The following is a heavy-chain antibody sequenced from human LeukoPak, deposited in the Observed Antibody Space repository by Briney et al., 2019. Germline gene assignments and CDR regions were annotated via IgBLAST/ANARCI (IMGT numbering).Heavy chain of an antibody. CDR2: ISSSSSYI. CDR3: ARLYDGSAYHADHFDY. Sequence: PGGSLRLSCAASGFTLSGYSMNWVRQAPGKGLEWVSSISSSSSYIYYADSVKGRFTISRDNAKNSLYLQMNSLRAEDTAVYYCARLYDGSAYHADHFDYWGQGTLVIVSS. V-gene: IGHV3-21*01. D-gene: IGHD3-22*01. J-gene: IGHJ4*02. CDR1: GFTLSGYS.